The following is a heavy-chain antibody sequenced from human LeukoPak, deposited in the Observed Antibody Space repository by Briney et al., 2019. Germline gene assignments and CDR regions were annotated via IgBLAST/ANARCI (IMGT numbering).Heavy chain of an antibody. Sequence: GASVKVSCRASGYTFTSYYMHWVRQAPGQGLEWMGIINPSGGSTSYAQKFQGGVTMTRDTSTSTVYMELSSLRSEDTAVYYCAILTGSLFDYWGQGTLVTVSS. V-gene: IGHV1-46*03. CDR3: AILTGSLFDY. CDR2: INPSGGST. J-gene: IGHJ4*02. CDR1: GYTFTSYY. D-gene: IGHD3-9*01.